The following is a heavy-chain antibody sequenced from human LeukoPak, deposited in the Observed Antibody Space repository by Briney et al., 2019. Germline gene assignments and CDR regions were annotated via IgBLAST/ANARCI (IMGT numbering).Heavy chain of an antibody. V-gene: IGHV3-30*02. Sequence: GGSLRLSCAASGFTFSSYGMHWVRQAPGEGLEWVAFIRYDGSNKYYADSVKGRFTISRDNSKNTLYLQMNSLRAEDTAVYYCAKDEARGYSYGSTLDYWGQGTLVTVSS. CDR3: AKDEARGYSYGSTLDY. D-gene: IGHD5-18*01. CDR1: GFTFSSYG. J-gene: IGHJ4*02. CDR2: IRYDGSNK.